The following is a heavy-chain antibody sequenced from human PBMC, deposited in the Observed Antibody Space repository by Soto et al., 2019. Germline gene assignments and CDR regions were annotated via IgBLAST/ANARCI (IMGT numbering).Heavy chain of an antibody. CDR2: INHSGST. CDR1: VGSFSGYY. Sequence: SETLSLTCSVYVGSFSGYYWSWIRQPPGKGLEWIGEINHSGSTNYNPPLKSRVTISVDTSKNQFSLKLSSVTAADTAVYYCARKIYDSDTCTNCQSYFDSFGQGIPVT. D-gene: IGHD2-8*01. J-gene: IGHJ4*02. CDR3: ARKIYDSDTCTNCQSYFDS. V-gene: IGHV4-34*01.